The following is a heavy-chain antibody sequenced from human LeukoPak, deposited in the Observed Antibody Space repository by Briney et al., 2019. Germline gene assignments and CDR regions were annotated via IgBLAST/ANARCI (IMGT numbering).Heavy chain of an antibody. CDR1: GGSISSLY. CDR2: IYYSGST. J-gene: IGHJ4*02. V-gene: IGHV4-59*01. Sequence: PSETLSLTCTVSGGSISSLYWSWIRQSPGKGLEWIGLIYYSGSTNYNPSLKSRVTISADTSKNQFSLKLTSVTAADTAVYYCARAGGWLQFDSWGQGTLVTVSS. CDR3: ARAGGWLQFDS. D-gene: IGHD5-24*01.